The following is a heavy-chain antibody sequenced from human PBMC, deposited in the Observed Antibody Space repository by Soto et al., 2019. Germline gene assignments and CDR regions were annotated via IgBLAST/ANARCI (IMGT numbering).Heavy chain of an antibody. V-gene: IGHV3-23*01. Sequence: PGGSLRLSCAASGFTFSSYAMSWVRQAPGKGLEWVSAISGSGGSTYYADSVKGRFTISRDNSKNTLYLQMNSLRAEDTAVYYYANDDYVWGSYRSGYYYYGMGVWGQGTTVTVSS. CDR2: ISGSGGST. CDR1: GFTFSSYA. CDR3: ANDDYVWGSYRSGYYYYGMGV. D-gene: IGHD3-16*02. J-gene: IGHJ6*02.